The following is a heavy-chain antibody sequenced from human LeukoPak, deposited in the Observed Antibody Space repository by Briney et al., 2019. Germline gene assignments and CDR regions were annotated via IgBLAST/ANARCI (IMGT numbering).Heavy chain of an antibody. Sequence: SVKVSCKASGGTFSSYAISWVRQAPGQGLEWMGRIIPIFGTANYAQKFQGRVTITTDESTSTAYMELSSLRSEDTAVYYCARDATVEAVAGGFDYWGQGSLVTVSS. CDR2: IIPIFGTA. J-gene: IGHJ4*02. CDR1: GGTFSSYA. D-gene: IGHD6-19*01. V-gene: IGHV1-69*05. CDR3: ARDATVEAVAGGFDY.